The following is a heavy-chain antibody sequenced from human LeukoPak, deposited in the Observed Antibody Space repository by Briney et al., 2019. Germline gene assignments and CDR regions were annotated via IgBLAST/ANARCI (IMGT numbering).Heavy chain of an antibody. CDR3: AKYMTPDTVAAIPPFDY. CDR2: VTGIVGRT. V-gene: IGHV3-23*01. D-gene: IGHD5-12*01. J-gene: IGHJ4*02. CDR1: GFGFSSYA. Sequence: GGSLRLSCAASGFGFSSYAVSWVRQGPGKGLEWVSSVTGIVGRTYYADSVDGRFTISRDNFKSTVYLQMNSLRAEDTAVYYCAKYMTPDTVAAIPPFDYWGQGTLVTVSS.